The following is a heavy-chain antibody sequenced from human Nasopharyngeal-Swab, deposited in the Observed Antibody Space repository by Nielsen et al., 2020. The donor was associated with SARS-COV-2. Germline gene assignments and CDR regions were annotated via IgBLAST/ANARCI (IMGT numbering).Heavy chain of an antibody. Sequence: SETLSLTCTVSGGSITGYYWSWIRQPPGKGLEWIENIYYTGSTKYNPSLKSRVTISLDASKYQFPLKLTSVTAADTAVYYCARDRPNHGMDVWGRGTTVTVS. V-gene: IGHV4-59*01. CDR1: GGSITGYY. CDR2: IYYTGST. CDR3: ARDRPNHGMDV. J-gene: IGHJ6*02.